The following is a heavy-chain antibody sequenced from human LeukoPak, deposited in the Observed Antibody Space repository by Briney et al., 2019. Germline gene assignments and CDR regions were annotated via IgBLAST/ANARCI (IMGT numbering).Heavy chain of an antibody. CDR2: ISSSSSYI. CDR1: GFTFSSYS. Sequence: GGSLRLSCAASGFTFSSYSMNWVRQAPGKGLEWVSSISSSSSYIYYADSVKGRFTISRDNAKNSLYLQMNSLRAEDTAVYYCARYKKNGDASGTYRLDYWGQGTLVTVSS. D-gene: IGHD3-10*01. CDR3: ARYKKNGDASGTYRLDY. J-gene: IGHJ4*02. V-gene: IGHV3-21*01.